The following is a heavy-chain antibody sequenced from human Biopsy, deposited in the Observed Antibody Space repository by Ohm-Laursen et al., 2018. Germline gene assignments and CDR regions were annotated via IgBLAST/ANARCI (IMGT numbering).Heavy chain of an antibody. D-gene: IGHD2/OR15-2a*01. CDR1: GGPISSDY. CDR2: IYYSGST. Sequence: SDTLSLTCGVSGGPISSDYWSWIRQTPGKGLEWIGYIYYSGSTNYNPSLKSRVTISVDTSKNQFSLRLNSVTAADTAVYYCARATNSTGWPYYYFYGMDVWGQGTTVTVSS. CDR3: ARATNSTGWPYYYFYGMDV. V-gene: IGHV4-59*07. J-gene: IGHJ6*02.